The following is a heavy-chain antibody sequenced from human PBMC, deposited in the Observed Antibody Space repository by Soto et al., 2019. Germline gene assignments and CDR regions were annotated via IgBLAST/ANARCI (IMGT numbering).Heavy chain of an antibody. CDR2: INHMGTT. CDR1: VGSFSGHY. Sequence: QLQLQQWGAGLLKPSETLSLTCAVYVGSFSGHYWTWVRQPPGKGLEWIGEINHMGTTKYNPSLKSRVIISVDTSKNQFSLKLSSVTAADTAVYYCARGDITGWFLDYWGRGTPVTVSS. V-gene: IGHV4-34*02. D-gene: IGHD6-19*01. CDR3: ARGDITGWFLDY. J-gene: IGHJ4*02.